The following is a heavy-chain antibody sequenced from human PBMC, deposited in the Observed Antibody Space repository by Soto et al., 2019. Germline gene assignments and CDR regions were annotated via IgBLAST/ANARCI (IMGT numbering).Heavy chain of an antibody. V-gene: IGHV3-23*01. D-gene: IGHD3-22*01. J-gene: IGHJ4*02. CDR3: ARTYYYDSTGYYRTFDY. CDR2: AGPSGSST. Sequence: PGGSLRLSCAASGFTFGSYAMSWVRLAPGKGLEWVSVAGPSGSSTFYADSVRGRFTISRDNVENTLYLQMNSLRVADTALYFCARTYYYDSTGYYRTFDYWGQGSLVTGSS. CDR1: GFTFGSYA.